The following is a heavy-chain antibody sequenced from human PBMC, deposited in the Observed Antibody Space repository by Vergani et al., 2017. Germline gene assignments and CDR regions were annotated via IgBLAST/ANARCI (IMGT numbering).Heavy chain of an antibody. Sequence: EVQLVESGGGLIQPGGSLRLSCAASGFTVSSNYMSWVRQAPGKGLEWVSVIYSGGSTYYADSVKGRFTISRDNSKNTLYLQMNSLRAEDTAVSYCARVTDLMITFGGVIVWGQGTLVTVSS. V-gene: IGHV3-53*01. CDR1: GFTVSSNY. CDR3: ARVTDLMITFGGVIV. D-gene: IGHD3-16*02. J-gene: IGHJ4*02. CDR2: IYSGGST.